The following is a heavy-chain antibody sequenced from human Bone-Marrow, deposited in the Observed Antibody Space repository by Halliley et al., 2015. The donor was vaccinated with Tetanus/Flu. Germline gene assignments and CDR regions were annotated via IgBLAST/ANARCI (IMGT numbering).Heavy chain of an antibody. CDR2: FYYSGST. CDR1: GEALATSGYS. V-gene: IGHV4-39*01. D-gene: IGHD3-16*02. CDR3: ARHYRHWLFDY. J-gene: IGHJ4*02. Sequence: GEALATSGYSWGWIRQPPGKGLEWIGSFYYSGSTDYNPSLKSRVSISVDTSANHLSLNLNSVTAADTAAYYCARHYRHWLFDYWGQGTLVTVSS.